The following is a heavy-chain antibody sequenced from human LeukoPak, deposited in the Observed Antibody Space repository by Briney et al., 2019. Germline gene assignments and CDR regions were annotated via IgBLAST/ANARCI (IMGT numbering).Heavy chain of an antibody. CDR1: GFTFSSYA. D-gene: IGHD3-10*01. Sequence: GGSLRLSCAASGFTFSSYAMSWVRQAPGKGREWVSVIYSGGSTYYADSVKGRFTISRDNSKNTLYLQMNSLRAEDTAVYYCARERELFFGMDVWGQGTTVTVSS. V-gene: IGHV3-66*01. CDR3: ARERELFFGMDV. J-gene: IGHJ6*02. CDR2: IYSGGST.